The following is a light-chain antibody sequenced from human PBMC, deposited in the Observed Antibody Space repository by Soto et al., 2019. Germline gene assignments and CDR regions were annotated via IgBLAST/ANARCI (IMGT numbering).Light chain of an antibody. J-gene: IGLJ1*01. Sequence: QSALTQPASVSGSPGQSITISCTATTSDVGGYNFVSWYQLHPGKAPKLMIFEVSNRPSGVSNRFSGSKSGNTASLTISGLQAEDEADYYCSSYTSSGTRVFGTGTKLTVL. CDR1: TSDVGGYNF. V-gene: IGLV2-14*01. CDR2: EVS. CDR3: SSYTSSGTRV.